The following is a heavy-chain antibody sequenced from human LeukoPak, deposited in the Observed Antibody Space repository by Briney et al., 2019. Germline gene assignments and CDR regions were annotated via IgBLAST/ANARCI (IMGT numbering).Heavy chain of an antibody. Sequence: GGSLRLSCAASGFTVSTNYMTWVRQAPGKGLEWVSIIATGGNTYYADSVKGRFTISRDNSKSTLYLQMNSLRPEDTAVYYCANGPHYNILTGYYKVRSHLDYWGQGTLVTVSS. J-gene: IGHJ4*02. D-gene: IGHD3-9*01. CDR2: IATGGNT. CDR1: GFTVSTNY. V-gene: IGHV3-53*05. CDR3: ANGPHYNILTGYYKVRSHLDY.